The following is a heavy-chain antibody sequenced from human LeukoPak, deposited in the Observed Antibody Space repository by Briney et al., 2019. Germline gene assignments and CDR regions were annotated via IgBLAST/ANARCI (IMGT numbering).Heavy chain of an antibody. CDR2: ITVESDII. CDR1: GFSFIDYA. D-gene: IGHD3-10*01. J-gene: IGHJ4*02. Sequence: GGSLRLTCAASGFSFIDYAMNWVRQAPGKGLEWISYITVESDIIHYADTVKGRFTISRDNAKKSLYLQMNSLRVEDTAVYYCARYGSGSDYRDPLDYWGQGTLVTVSS. V-gene: IGHV3-48*01. CDR3: ARYGSGSDYRDPLDY.